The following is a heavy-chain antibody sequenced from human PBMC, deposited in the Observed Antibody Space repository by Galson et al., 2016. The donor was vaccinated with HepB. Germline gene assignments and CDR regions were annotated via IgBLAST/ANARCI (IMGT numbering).Heavy chain of an antibody. V-gene: IGHV3-66*02. D-gene: IGHD4-17*01. CDR2: LYSGGRT. J-gene: IGHJ4*02. CDR1: GFTVGGNY. CDR3: ARAPQHSMLRYYGLDV. Sequence: SLRLSCAASGFTVGGNYMSWVRQAAGKGLEMVSLLYSGGRTHYADSVKGRFTISRDTYKNTLYLQMNSLRAEDTAVYYCARAPQHSMLRYYGLDVWGQGTLVTVSS.